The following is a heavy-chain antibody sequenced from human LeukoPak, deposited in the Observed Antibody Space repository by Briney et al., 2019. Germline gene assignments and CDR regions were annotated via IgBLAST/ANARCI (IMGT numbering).Heavy chain of an antibody. Sequence: GGSLRLSCAASGFTFSSYSMNWVRQAPGKGLEWVSSISSSSSYIYYADSVKGRFTISRGNAKNSLYLQMNSLRAEDTAVYYCARDLVRRPLGHWGQGTLVTVSS. V-gene: IGHV3-21*01. CDR2: ISSSSSYI. J-gene: IGHJ1*01. CDR3: ARDLVRRPLGH. D-gene: IGHD3-16*02. CDR1: GFTFSSYS.